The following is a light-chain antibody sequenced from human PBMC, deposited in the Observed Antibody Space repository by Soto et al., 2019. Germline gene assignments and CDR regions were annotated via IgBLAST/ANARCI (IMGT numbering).Light chain of an antibody. CDR2: GAS. V-gene: IGKV3-15*01. Sequence: EIVMTQSPATLSVSPGERATLSCRASQSVSSKLAWYQQKPGQAPRVLIYGASTRATGIPARFSGSGSGTEFTLTISSLQSEDXAVYYCQHYNDWPPTWTFGQGTKWIS. J-gene: IGKJ1*01. CDR3: QHYNDWPPTWT. CDR1: QSVSSK.